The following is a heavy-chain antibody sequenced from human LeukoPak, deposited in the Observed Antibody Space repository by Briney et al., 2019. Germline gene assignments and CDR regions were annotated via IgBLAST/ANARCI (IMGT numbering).Heavy chain of an antibody. CDR1: GGSISSYY. V-gene: IGHV4-59*12. Sequence: SETLSLTCTVSGGSISSYYWSWIRQPPGKGLEWIGYIYYSGSTNYNPSLKSRVTISVDRSKNQFSLKLSSVTAADTAMYFCARTPTYCGGDCYYFDPWGQGTLVTVSS. D-gene: IGHD2-21*02. CDR2: IYYSGST. CDR3: ARTPTYCGGDCYYFDP. J-gene: IGHJ5*02.